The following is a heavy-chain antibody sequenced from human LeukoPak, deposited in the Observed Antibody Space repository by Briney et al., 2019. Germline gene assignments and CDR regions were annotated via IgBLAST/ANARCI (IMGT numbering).Heavy chain of an antibody. CDR2: VRYDGSSQ. D-gene: IGHD5-18*01. CDR3: AKGHNYGRYK. Sequence: PGGSLRLSCVASGFTFSSYGMHWVRQAPGKGLEWVAFVRYDGSSQNYADSVKGRFTISRDNSKNMLYLHMNRLRAEDTAVYYCAKGHNYGRYKWGQGTLVTVSS. J-gene: IGHJ4*02. V-gene: IGHV3-30*02. CDR1: GFTFSSYG.